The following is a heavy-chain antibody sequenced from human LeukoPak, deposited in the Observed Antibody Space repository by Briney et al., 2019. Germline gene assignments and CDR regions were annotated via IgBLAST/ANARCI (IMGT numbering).Heavy chain of an antibody. CDR2: IYPGDSDT. V-gene: IGHV5-51*01. J-gene: IGHJ4*02. CDR1: GYSFTSYW. CDR3: ARRVSSSGKYFDY. D-gene: IGHD6-13*01. Sequence: GESLKISCKGSGYSFTSYWIGWVRQMPGKGLEWMGIIYPGDSDTRYSPSFQGQVTISADKSISTAYLQWSSLKTSDTAMYYCARRVSSSGKYFDYWGQGTLVTVSS.